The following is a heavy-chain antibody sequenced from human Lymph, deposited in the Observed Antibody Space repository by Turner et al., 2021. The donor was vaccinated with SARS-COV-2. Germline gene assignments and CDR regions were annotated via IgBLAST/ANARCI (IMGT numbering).Heavy chain of an antibody. V-gene: IGHV3-53*04. CDR3: ARDLDTACGMDV. D-gene: IGHD5-18*01. CDR1: GITVSRNY. Sequence: EVQLVESGGGLVEPGGSLRLSCAASGITVSRNYMSWVRQAPGKGLVWVSVIYSGGGSYYADSVKGRFTITRHNSKNTLYLQMNSLRAEDTAVDYCARDLDTACGMDVWGQGTTVTVSS. J-gene: IGHJ6*02. CDR2: IYSGGGS.